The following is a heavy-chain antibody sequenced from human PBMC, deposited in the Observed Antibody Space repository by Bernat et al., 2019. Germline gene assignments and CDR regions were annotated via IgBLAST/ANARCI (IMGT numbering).Heavy chain of an antibody. CDR2: ISYDGINK. V-gene: IGHV3-30*18. CDR3: AKGSGRSSSSGGIDY. D-gene: IGHD6-6*01. Sequence: QVQLVESGGGVVQPGRSLRLSCAASGFTFSTYAIHWVRQAPGKGLKWVAVISYDGINKYYADSVKARFTISRDNSNNPVYLQMNSLRPEDTAVYYCAKGSGRSSSSGGIDYWGQGTLVTVSS. J-gene: IGHJ4*02. CDR1: GFTFSTYA.